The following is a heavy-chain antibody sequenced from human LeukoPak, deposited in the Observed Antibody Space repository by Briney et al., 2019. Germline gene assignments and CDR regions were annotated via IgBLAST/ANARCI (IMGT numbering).Heavy chain of an antibody. CDR2: IYYSGST. CDR3: ARAVVSALDY. D-gene: IGHD2-21*02. CDR1: GGSISSYY. V-gene: IGHV4-59*01. Sequence: SETLSLTCTVSGGSISSYYWSWIRQPPGKGLEWIGYIYYSGSTNYNPSLKSRVTISVDTSKNQFSLKLSSVTAADTAVYYCARAVVSALDYWGQGTLVTVSS. J-gene: IGHJ4*02.